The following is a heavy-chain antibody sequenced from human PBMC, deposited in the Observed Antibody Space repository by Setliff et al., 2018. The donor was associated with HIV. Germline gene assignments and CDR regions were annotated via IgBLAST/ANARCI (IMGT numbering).Heavy chain of an antibody. D-gene: IGHD4-17*01. V-gene: IGHV3-48*01. CDR1: GFTFGDFC. CDR2: ISSKRTSI. J-gene: IGHJ6*03. Sequence: GGSLRLSCETSGFTFGDFCMNWVRQAPGKGLEWISYISSKRTSIYYADAVKGRFTITRDNDRNSLYLQMNGLMAEDTAVYYCARGPTTVANYYYYYMDVWGKGTTVTVSS. CDR3: ARGPTTVANYYYYYMDV.